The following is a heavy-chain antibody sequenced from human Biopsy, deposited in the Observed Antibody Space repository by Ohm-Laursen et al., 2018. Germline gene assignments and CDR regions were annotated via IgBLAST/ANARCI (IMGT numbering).Heavy chain of an antibody. V-gene: IGHV4-61*01. CDR3: ARGMRSSGWPYFDS. D-gene: IGHD6-19*01. J-gene: IGHJ4*02. CDR1: GDSVSSGSFY. CDR2: IYDRGSTA. Sequence: SDTPSLTCTVSGDSVSSGSFYWTWLRQPPGQGLEYIGYIYDRGSTANYNPSLESRITMSVDMPKNQFSLKLSSVTAADTAIYYCARGMRSSGWPYFDSWGQGTLVTVSS.